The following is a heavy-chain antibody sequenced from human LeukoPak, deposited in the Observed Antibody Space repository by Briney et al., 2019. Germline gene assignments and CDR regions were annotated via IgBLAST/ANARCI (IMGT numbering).Heavy chain of an antibody. CDR1: GGSISSSSYY. Sequence: PSETLSLTCTVAGGSISSSSYYWGWIRQPSGKGLEWIGSIYYSGSTYYNPSLKSRVTISVDTSKNQFSLKLSSVTAADTAVYYCARTAITMVRGDCFDPWGQGTLVTVSS. CDR3: ARTAITMVRGDCFDP. D-gene: IGHD3-10*01. CDR2: IYYSGST. V-gene: IGHV4-39*01. J-gene: IGHJ5*02.